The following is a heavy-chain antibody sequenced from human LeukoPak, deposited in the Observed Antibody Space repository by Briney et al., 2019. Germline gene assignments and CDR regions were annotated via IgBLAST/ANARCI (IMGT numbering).Heavy chain of an antibody. CDR1: GFILRSHA. Sequence: GGSLRLSCSASGFILRSHAMHWVREAPGKGREYVSRISDNGGSTYYAGSVKGKFTISRDNSKNTLYLQMSSLRAVDTAVYYCARDRIDYSKVVIYWYFDLWGRGTLVTASS. V-gene: IGHV3-64D*06. CDR3: ARDRIDYSKVVIYWYFDL. J-gene: IGHJ2*01. CDR2: ISDNGGST. D-gene: IGHD4-11*01.